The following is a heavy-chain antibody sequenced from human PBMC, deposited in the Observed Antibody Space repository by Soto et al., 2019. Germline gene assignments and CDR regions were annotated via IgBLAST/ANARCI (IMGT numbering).Heavy chain of an antibody. D-gene: IGHD3-10*01. Sequence: SETLSLTCAVYGGSFSGYYWSWIRQPPGKGLEWIGEIKHSGSTNYNPSLKSRVTISVDTSKNQFSLKLSSVTAADTAVYYCARDRGSGSYYKRASFDYYYYMDVWGKGTTVTVSS. CDR3: ARDRGSGSYYKRASFDYYYYMDV. J-gene: IGHJ6*03. CDR2: IKHSGST. CDR1: GGSFSGYY. V-gene: IGHV4-34*01.